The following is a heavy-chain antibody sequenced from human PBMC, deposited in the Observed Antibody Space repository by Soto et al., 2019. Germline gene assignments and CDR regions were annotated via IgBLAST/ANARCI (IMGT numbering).Heavy chain of an antibody. CDR2: INWNNGTT. D-gene: IGHD3-10*01. CDR3: AKSQSPMVRGVIEAFDY. Sequence: PGGSLRLSCVASGFTFDDYAMSWVRQVPGKGLEWVSGINWNNGTTHYEDSVKGQFTIYRDNARNTLYLQMNSLRAVDTALYYCAKSQSPMVRGVIEAFDYWGQGT. V-gene: IGHV3-20*04. CDR1: GFTFDDYA. J-gene: IGHJ4*02.